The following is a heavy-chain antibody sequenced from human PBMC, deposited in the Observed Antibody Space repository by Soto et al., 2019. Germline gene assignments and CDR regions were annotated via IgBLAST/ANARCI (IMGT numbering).Heavy chain of an antibody. CDR2: ISSSSSYI. V-gene: IGHV3-21*01. Sequence: GGSLRLSCAASGFTFSSYSMNWVRQAPGKGLEWVSSISSSSSYIYYADSVKGRFTISRDNAKNSLYLQMNSLRAEDTAVYYCARAYYYDSSGYQPFDYWGQGTLVTVSS. J-gene: IGHJ4*02. D-gene: IGHD3-22*01. CDR3: ARAYYYDSSGYQPFDY. CDR1: GFTFSSYS.